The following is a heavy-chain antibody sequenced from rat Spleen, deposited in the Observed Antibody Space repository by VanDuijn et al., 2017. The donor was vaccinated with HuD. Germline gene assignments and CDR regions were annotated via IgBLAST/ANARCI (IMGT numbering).Heavy chain of an antibody. CDR2: ILTGGNT. J-gene: IGHJ2*01. D-gene: IGHD1-2*01. CDR1: GFSLTSYT. CDR3: AREWGAGFDY. Sequence: QVQLKESGPGLVQPSQTLSLTCTVSGFSLTSYTISWVRQPPGKGLEWIAAILTGGNTYYNPALKSRLSISRDTSKSQVFLKMNILQTEDTATYYWAREWGAGFDYWGQGVMVTVSS. V-gene: IGHV2-6*01.